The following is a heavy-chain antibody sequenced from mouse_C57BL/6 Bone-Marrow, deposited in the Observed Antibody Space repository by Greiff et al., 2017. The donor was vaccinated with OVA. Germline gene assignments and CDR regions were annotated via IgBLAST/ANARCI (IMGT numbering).Heavy chain of an antibody. Sequence: VQLQESGAELVKPGASVKISCKASGYAFSSSWLNWVKQRPGKGLEWIGQIYPGDGDTNYNGKFKGKATLTADKSSSTAYMQLSSLTSEDSAVYFCARPGTYFDYWGQGTTLTVSA. D-gene: IGHD4-1*01. CDR2: IYPGDGDT. CDR1: GYAFSSSW. J-gene: IGHJ2*01. V-gene: IGHV1-80*01. CDR3: ARPGTYFDY.